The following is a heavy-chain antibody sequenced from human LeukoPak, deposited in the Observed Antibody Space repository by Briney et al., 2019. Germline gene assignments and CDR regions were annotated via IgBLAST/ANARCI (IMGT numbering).Heavy chain of an antibody. CDR3: AKPEMATRDDFDY. D-gene: IGHD5-24*01. V-gene: IGHV3-74*01. Sequence: PGGSLRLSCATSGFPFTETWMHWVRQVPGKGLVWVSRIRSDGSDERYAEAVKGRFTISRDNAKNTLYLQMNSLRADDTAVYYCAKPEMATRDDFDYWGQGTLVTVSS. CDR2: IRSDGSDE. CDR1: GFPFTETW. J-gene: IGHJ4*02.